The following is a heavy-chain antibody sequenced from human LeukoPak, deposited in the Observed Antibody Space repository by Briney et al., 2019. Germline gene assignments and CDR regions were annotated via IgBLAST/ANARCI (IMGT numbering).Heavy chain of an antibody. D-gene: IGHD4-17*01. Sequence: ASVKVSCKASGYTFTSYGINWVRQAPGQGLEWMGWISTSNGNTNYAQKFQGRVTITADESTSTAYMELSSLRSEDTAVYYCARDDGYGDYNYWGQGTLVTVFS. J-gene: IGHJ4*02. V-gene: IGHV1-18*01. CDR2: ISTSNGNT. CDR3: ARDDGYGDYNY. CDR1: GYTFTSYG.